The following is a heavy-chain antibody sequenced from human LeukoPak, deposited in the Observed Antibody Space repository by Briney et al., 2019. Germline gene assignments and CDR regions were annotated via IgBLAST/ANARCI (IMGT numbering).Heavy chain of an antibody. CDR3: ARGVPHCGGDRYTHYFFDY. J-gene: IGHJ4*02. V-gene: IGHV4-59*01. Sequence: SETLSLTCTVSGGSISSYYWSWIRQPPGKGLEWIGYIYYSGSTNYNPSLKSRVTISVDTSKNQFSLKLSSVTAADTAVYYCARGVPHCGGDRYTHYFFDYWGQGTLVTVSS. D-gene: IGHD2-21*02. CDR1: GGSISSYY. CDR2: IYYSGST.